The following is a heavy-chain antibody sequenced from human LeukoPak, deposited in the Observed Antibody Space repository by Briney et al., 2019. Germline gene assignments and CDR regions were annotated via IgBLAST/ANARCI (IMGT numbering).Heavy chain of an antibody. J-gene: IGHJ1*01. CDR3: ARGGFLVSEYFQH. V-gene: IGHV3-43D*03. Sequence: PGGSLRLSCAASGFTFDVYALHWLRQTPGRAPEWLSLISWDGSTTYYADSVRGRFTVSRDNTQDSLYLQMNSLTTEDTAFYYCARGGFLVSEYFQHWGQGTLVSVSS. CDR1: GFTFDVYA. D-gene: IGHD3-16*01. CDR2: ISWDGSTT.